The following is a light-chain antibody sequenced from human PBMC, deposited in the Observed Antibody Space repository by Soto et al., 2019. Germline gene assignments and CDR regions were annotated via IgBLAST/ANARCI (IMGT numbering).Light chain of an antibody. V-gene: IGKV3-20*01. Sequence: EIVLTQSPGTLSLSPGERATLSCRASQSVSSSYLAWYQQKPGQAPRLLIYGASSRATGIQDRFSGSGSGTDFTLTISRLEPEDFALYYCQQYGSSPTFGGGTKVEIK. CDR1: QSVSSSY. CDR2: GAS. J-gene: IGKJ4*01. CDR3: QQYGSSPT.